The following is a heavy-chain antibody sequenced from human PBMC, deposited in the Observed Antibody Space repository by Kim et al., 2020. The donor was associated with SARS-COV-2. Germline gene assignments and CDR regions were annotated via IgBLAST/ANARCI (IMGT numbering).Heavy chain of an antibody. CDR2: SGSI. V-gene: IGHV3-9*01. CDR3: ATGSTGMDV. Sequence: SGSIVYADSVKGRFTISRDNAKNSLYLQMNSLRAEDTAVYYCATGSTGMDVWGQGTTVTVSS. J-gene: IGHJ6*02.